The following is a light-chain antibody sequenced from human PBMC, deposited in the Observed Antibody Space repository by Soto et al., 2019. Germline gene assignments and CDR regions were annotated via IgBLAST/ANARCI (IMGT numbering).Light chain of an antibody. Sequence: DIQMTQSPSTLSASAGDRVTITCRASQSISSWLAWYQQKPGKAPKLLIYDASSLGSGAPSRISGRGSGTEFTLTISSLQPDDFATYYCQQYKSYPYSFGQGTKLDSK. CDR3: QQYKSYPYS. CDR2: DAS. V-gene: IGKV1-5*01. CDR1: QSISSW. J-gene: IGKJ2*03.